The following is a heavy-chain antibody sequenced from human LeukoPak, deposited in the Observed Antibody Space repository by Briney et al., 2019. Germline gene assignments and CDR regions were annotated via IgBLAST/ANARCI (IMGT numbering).Heavy chain of an antibody. Sequence: GGSLRLSCAASGFTFSSYAMSWVRQAPGKGLKWVSAISGSGGSTYYADSVKGRFTISRDNSKNTLYLQMNSLRAEDTAVYYCAKSYGSGSYYYYFDYWGQGTLVTVSS. CDR2: ISGSGGST. CDR1: GFTFSSYA. J-gene: IGHJ4*02. D-gene: IGHD3-10*01. CDR3: AKSYGSGSYYYYFDY. V-gene: IGHV3-23*01.